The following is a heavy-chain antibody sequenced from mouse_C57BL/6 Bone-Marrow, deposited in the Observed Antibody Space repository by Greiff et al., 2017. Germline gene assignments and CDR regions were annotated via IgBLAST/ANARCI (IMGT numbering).Heavy chain of an antibody. CDR2: IYPGSGST. Sequence: QVQLKQPGAELVKPGASVKMSCKASGYTFTSYWITWVKQRPRQGLEWIGDIYPGSGSTNYNEKFKSKATLTVDTSSSTAYMQLSSLTSEDSAVYYCARTILRLDYWGQGTTLTVSS. CDR3: ARTILRLDY. J-gene: IGHJ2*01. V-gene: IGHV1-55*01. D-gene: IGHD1-1*01. CDR1: GYTFTSYW.